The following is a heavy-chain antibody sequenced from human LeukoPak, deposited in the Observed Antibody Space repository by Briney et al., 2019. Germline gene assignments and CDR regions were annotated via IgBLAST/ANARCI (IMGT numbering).Heavy chain of an antibody. J-gene: IGHJ6*02. CDR2: ISADGTT. Sequence: GGSLRLSCTASGFNFDKYAMHWVRQRPGKGLEWVAVISADGTTDHSDSVKGRFTVSRDNSKESLFLQMSSLRDEDTALYYCATWAFYHGLDVWGQGTTVTVSS. CDR1: GFNFDKYA. CDR3: ATWAFYHGLDV. D-gene: IGHD1-26*01. V-gene: IGHV3-43*02.